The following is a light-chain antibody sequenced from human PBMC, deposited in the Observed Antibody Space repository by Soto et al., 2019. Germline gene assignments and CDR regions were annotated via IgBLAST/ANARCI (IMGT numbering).Light chain of an antibody. CDR2: EVH. J-gene: IGLJ1*01. CDR3: YSYAGSSNV. Sequence: QSALTQPPSASGAPGQSVAISCTGTSSDVGGYNYVSWYQQHPGKAPKLMIYEVHNRPSGVPDRCSGSKSGNTASLTVPGLQAEDEAYYYSYSYAGSSNVFGTGTKLTVL. CDR1: SSDVGGYNY. V-gene: IGLV2-8*01.